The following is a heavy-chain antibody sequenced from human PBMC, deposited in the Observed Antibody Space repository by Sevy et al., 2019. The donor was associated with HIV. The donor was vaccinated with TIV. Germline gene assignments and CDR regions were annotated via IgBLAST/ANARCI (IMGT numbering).Heavy chain of an antibody. CDR2: MNHSGST. D-gene: IGHD5-12*01. CDR3: ARFGRDGYNYTLDY. CDR1: GGSISGYY. V-gene: IGHV4-34*01. J-gene: IGHJ4*02. Sequence: SETLSLTCAVYGGSISGYYWSWIRQPPGKGLEWIGDMNHSGSTNYNPSLKCPVTISVHTSKNQFSLKLSSVTAADTAVYYCARFGRDGYNYTLDYWGQGTLVTVSS.